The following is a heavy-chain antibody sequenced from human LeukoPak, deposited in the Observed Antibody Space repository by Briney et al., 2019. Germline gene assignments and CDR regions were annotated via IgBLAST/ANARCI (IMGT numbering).Heavy chain of an antibody. Sequence: GGSLRRSCAASGFTFSSYGMHWVRQAPGKGLEWVANTDQDGSKKNYVDSVKGRFTISRDNAKNSLYLQMNSLRAEDTAMYYCARDLTRKLGFDPWGQGTLVTVSS. V-gene: IGHV3-7*01. J-gene: IGHJ5*02. CDR3: ARDLTRKLGFDP. CDR1: GFTFSSYG. D-gene: IGHD6-6*01. CDR2: TDQDGSKK.